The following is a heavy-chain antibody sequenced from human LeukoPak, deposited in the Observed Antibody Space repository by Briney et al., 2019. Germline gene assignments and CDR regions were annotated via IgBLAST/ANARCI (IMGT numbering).Heavy chain of an antibody. D-gene: IGHD1-26*01. J-gene: IGHJ5*02. CDR1: GFTFSSYA. CDR3: ARGLGAASKICNWFDP. CDR2: ISGSGGST. V-gene: IGHV3-23*01. Sequence: GGSLRLSCAASGFTFSSYAMSWVRQAPGTGLEWVSAISGSGGSTFYADSVKGRFTISRDNAKNSLYLQMNSLRAEDTAVYYCARGLGAASKICNWFDPWGQGTLVTVSS.